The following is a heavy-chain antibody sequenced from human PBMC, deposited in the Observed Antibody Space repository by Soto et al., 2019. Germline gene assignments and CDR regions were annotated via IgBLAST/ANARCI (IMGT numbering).Heavy chain of an antibody. CDR3: PRGRDYGDFCDYYGRDV. D-gene: IGHD4-17*01. CDR1: GYTFTSYA. J-gene: IGHJ6*02. V-gene: IGHV1-3*01. Sequence: QVQLVQSGAEAKKPGASLKVSCKASGYTFTSYAMHWVRQAPGQRLEWMGWFNAGNGNTKYSQKFQGRVTITRDTTASTAYIELSSLRSEDTAVYYCPRGRDYGDFCDYYGRDVWGRGTTVTVCS. CDR2: FNAGNGNT.